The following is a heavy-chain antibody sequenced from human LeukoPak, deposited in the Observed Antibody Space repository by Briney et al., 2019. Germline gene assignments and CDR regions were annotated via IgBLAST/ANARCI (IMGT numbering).Heavy chain of an antibody. CDR1: GGSFSSYY. CDR2: IYYSGST. CDR3: AGAGYFDWLLAPQPPAFDI. V-gene: IGHV4-59*08. Sequence: SETLSLTCAVYGGSFSSYYWSWIRQPPGKGLEWIGYIYYSGSTNYNPSLKSRVTISVDTSKNQFSLKLSSVTAADTAVYYCAGAGYFDWLLAPQPPAFDIWGQGTMVTVSS. D-gene: IGHD3-9*01. J-gene: IGHJ3*02.